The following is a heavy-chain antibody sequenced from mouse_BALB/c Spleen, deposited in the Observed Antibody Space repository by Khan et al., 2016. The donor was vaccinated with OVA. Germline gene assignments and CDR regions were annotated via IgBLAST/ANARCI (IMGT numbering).Heavy chain of an antibody. D-gene: IGHD2-14*01. Sequence: QVQLKQSGAELARPGASVKMSCKASGYTFPSNTVHWVKQRPGQGLEWIGYINPRSDYTIYNQKFKDKATLTADISSTTAYMQLSSLTSDDSAVYYCARRTTGYAMDYWGQGTSVTVSS. CDR1: GYTFPSNT. CDR2: INPRSDYT. CDR3: ARRTTGYAMDY. J-gene: IGHJ4*01. V-gene: IGHV1-4*01.